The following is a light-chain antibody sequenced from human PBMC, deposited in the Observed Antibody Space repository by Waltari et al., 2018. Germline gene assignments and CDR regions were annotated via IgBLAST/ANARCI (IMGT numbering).Light chain of an antibody. Sequence: EIVLTQSPGTLSFSPGERATLSCRASQSVSSSYLAWYQPKPGQAPRLLIHGASSRATGIPYRFSGSGSGTDFTLTISRLEPEDFAVYYCQQYGSSPPWGFGQGTKVEIK. V-gene: IGKV3-20*01. CDR3: QQYGSSPPWG. CDR2: GAS. J-gene: IGKJ1*01. CDR1: QSVSSSY.